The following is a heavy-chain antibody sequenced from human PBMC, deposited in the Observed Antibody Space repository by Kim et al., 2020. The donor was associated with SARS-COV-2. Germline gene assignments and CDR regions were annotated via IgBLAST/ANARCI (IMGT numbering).Heavy chain of an antibody. J-gene: IGHJ4*02. CDR2: ISYDGSDK. Sequence: GGSLRLSCAASGFTFSNYAMHWVRQAPGKGLEWIAVISYDGSDKYYADSVKGRFTISRDNSKSTLYLQMNSLRAEDTAVYYCAGGYSSSDYWGQGTLVTVSS. CDR1: GFTFSNYA. D-gene: IGHD6-6*01. CDR3: AGGYSSSDY. V-gene: IGHV3-30*04.